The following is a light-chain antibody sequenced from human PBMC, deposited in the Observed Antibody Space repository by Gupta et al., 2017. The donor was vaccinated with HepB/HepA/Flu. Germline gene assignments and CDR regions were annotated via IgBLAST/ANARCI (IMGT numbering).Light chain of an antibody. CDR1: QGIGNY. V-gene: IGKV1-16*02. Sequence: DIPMTQSPSSLSASVGDRVTITCRASQGIGNYLAWYQQKPGAAPKSLIYAASSLQSGVPSKFSGSVSATDFTLTISNLQPEDFATYYCQQYHRYPLTFGQGTRLEIK. CDR2: AAS. J-gene: IGKJ5*01. CDR3: QQYHRYPLT.